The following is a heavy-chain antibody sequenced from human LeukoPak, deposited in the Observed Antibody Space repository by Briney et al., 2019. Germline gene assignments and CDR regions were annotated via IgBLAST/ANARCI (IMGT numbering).Heavy chain of an antibody. CDR1: GFTVSSNY. CDR3: AKDPSYDFWSGYDLCFDY. V-gene: IGHV3-53*01. CDR2: IYSGGST. D-gene: IGHD3-3*01. Sequence: GGSLRLSCAASGFTVSSNYMSWVRQAPGKGLEWVSVIYSGGSTYYADSVKGRFTISRDNSMNTLYLQMNSLRAEDTAVYYCAKDPSYDFWSGYDLCFDYCGQGTLVTVCS. J-gene: IGHJ4*02.